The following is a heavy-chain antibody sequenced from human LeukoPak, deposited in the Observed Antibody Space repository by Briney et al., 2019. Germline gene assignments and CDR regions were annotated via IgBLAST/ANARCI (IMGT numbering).Heavy chain of an antibody. D-gene: IGHD3-16*01. Sequence: SDPLSLTCTVSGGLISIYFWRWIRHPPGKGLECIGYIYYSGSTNHHPSLKSRVTISVDTSKNQFPLKLSSVTAADTAVYYCARLYVTQNWFDPWGQGTLVTVSS. V-gene: IGHV4-59*08. CDR2: IYYSGST. CDR1: GGLISIYF. J-gene: IGHJ5*02. CDR3: ARLYVTQNWFDP.